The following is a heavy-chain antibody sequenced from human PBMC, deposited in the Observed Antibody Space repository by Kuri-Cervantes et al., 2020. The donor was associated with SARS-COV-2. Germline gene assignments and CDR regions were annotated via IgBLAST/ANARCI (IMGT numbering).Heavy chain of an antibody. V-gene: IGHV4-34*01. CDR3: AGLMGRDYYYYGMDV. CDR2: INHSGST. D-gene: IGHD2-15*01. CDR1: GGSFSGYY. J-gene: IGHJ6*01. Sequence: SETLSLTCAVYGGSFSGYYWSWIRQPPGKGLEWIGEINHSGSTNYNPSLKSRVTISVDTSKNQFSLKLSSVTAADTAVYYCAGLMGRDYYYYGMDVWGQGTTVTVYS.